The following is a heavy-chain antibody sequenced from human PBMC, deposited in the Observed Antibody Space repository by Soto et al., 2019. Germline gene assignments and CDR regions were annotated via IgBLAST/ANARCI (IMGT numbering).Heavy chain of an antibody. V-gene: IGHV4-31*03. J-gene: IGHJ3*02. CDR1: GGSISSGGYY. D-gene: IGHD2-2*01. CDR3: ASARGYCSSTSCYSEWAFDI. Sequence: QVQLQESGPGLVKPSQTLSLTCTVSGGSISSGGYYWSWIRQHPGKGLERIGYIYYSGSTYYNPSLKSRVTISVDTSKNQFSLKLSSVTAADTAVYYCASARGYCSSTSCYSEWAFDIWGQGTMVTVSS. CDR2: IYYSGST.